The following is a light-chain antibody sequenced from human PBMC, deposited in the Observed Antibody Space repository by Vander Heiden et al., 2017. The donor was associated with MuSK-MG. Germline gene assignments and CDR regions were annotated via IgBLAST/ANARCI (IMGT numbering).Light chain of an antibody. J-gene: IGKJ3*01. V-gene: IGKV3-20*01. CDR3: QQYGSSPLFT. CDR1: QSVSSSY. CDR2: GAS. Sequence: VLPPSPGPLSLSPGERATLSCRARQSVSSSYLAWYQQKPGQAPRLLIYGASSRATGIPDRFSGSGSGTDFTLTISRLDPKDFAVYYCQQYGSSPLFTFGHGTKVDIK.